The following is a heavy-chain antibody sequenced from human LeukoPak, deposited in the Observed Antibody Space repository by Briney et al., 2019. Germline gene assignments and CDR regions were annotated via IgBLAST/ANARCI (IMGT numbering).Heavy chain of an antibody. Sequence: KPSETLSLTCTVSGGSISTSNYYWGWIRQPPGKGLEWIGNIFYNGSTYYSPSLKSRVTISVDTSKNQFSLKLSSVTAADTAVYYCARVWDSSGYSEYYFDYWGQGTLVTVSS. CDR3: ARVWDSSGYSEYYFDY. V-gene: IGHV4-39*01. CDR1: GGSISTSNYY. D-gene: IGHD3-22*01. J-gene: IGHJ4*02. CDR2: IFYNGST.